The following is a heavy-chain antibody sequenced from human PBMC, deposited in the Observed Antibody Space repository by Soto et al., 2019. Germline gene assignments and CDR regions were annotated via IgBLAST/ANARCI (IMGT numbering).Heavy chain of an antibody. CDR2: IYYSGST. D-gene: IGHD3-10*01. CDR1: GGSISSSSYY. J-gene: IGHJ6*02. V-gene: IGHV4-39*07. Sequence: PSETLSLTCTVSGGSISSSSYYWGWIRQPPGKGLEWIGSIYYSGSTNYNPSLKSRVTISVDTSKNQFSLKLSSVTAADTAVYYCARDGVYGSGLPYYYYYYGMDVWGQGTTVTVSS. CDR3: ARDGVYGSGLPYYYYYYGMDV.